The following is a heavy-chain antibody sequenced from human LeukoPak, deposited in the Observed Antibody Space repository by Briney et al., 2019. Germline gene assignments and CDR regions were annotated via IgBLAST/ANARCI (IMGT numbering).Heavy chain of an antibody. CDR2: FGPEDGET. Sequence: ASVKVSCKVSGYTLTELSMHWVRQAPGKGLEWMGGFGPEDGETIYAQKFQGRVTMTEDTSTDTAYMELSSLRSEDTAVYYCATVRHYYDSSGSKDAFDIWGQGTMVTVSS. CDR3: ATVRHYYDSSGSKDAFDI. CDR1: GYTLTELS. J-gene: IGHJ3*02. V-gene: IGHV1-24*01. D-gene: IGHD3-22*01.